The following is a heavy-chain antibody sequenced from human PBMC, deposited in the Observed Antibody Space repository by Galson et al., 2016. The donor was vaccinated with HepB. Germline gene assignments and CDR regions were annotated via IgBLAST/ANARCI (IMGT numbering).Heavy chain of an antibody. J-gene: IGHJ6*04. D-gene: IGHD3-16*01. CDR3: ASFGDWDYYGMDV. CDR2: ITSSSGFI. CDR1: GFSFSGYS. V-gene: IGHV3-48*01. Sequence: SLRLSCAASGFSFSGYSMNWVRQAPGKGLEWLSHITSSSGFIYYADSVKGRFTISRDNAKNSLFLQMNGLRAKDTAVYYCASFGDWDYYGMDVWGKGTTVIVSS.